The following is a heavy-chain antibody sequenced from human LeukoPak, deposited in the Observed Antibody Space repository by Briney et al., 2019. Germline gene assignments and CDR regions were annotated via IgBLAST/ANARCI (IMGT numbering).Heavy chain of an antibody. CDR3: AREGRLVLDY. V-gene: IGHV1-2*02. D-gene: IGHD4/OR15-4a*01. Sequence: ASVKVSCKAPGYTFTGYYIYWVRQAPGQGLEWMGWFNPNSGDTNYAQKFQGRVTMTRDTSISTAYMELSRLRSDDTAVYYCAREGRLVLDYWGQGTLVTVSS. CDR1: GYTFTGYY. CDR2: FNPNSGDT. J-gene: IGHJ4*02.